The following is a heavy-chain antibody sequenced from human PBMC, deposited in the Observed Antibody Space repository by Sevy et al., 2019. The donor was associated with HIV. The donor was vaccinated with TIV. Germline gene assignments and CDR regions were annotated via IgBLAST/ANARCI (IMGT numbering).Heavy chain of an antibody. CDR1: GFTLSSYG. CDR3: AKDQYYYGSGLRYYYGMDV. J-gene: IGHJ6*02. CDR2: ISYDGSNK. Sequence: GGSLRLSCAASGFTLSSYGMHWVRQAPGKGLEWVAVISYDGSNKYYADSVKGRFTISRDNSKNTLYLQMNSLRAEDTAVYYCAKDQYYYGSGLRYYYGMDVWGQGTTVTVSS. D-gene: IGHD3-10*01. V-gene: IGHV3-30*18.